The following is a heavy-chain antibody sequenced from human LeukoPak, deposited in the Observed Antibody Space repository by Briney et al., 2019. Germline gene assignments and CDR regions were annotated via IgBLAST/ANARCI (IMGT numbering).Heavy chain of an antibody. Sequence: RSLRLSCAXXXXXXXXXAMXXXRQAPXXXLEXXXVXSXDGSNKYYPDSVKGRFTTSRDNSKNTLYLQMNSLRAEDTAVYYCARDHPRDSSGYYLSYYFDYWGQGTLVTVSS. V-gene: IGHV3-30*07. CDR3: ARDHPRDSSGYYLSYYFDY. D-gene: IGHD3-22*01. CDR1: XXXXXXXA. J-gene: IGHJ4*02. CDR2: XSXDGSNK.